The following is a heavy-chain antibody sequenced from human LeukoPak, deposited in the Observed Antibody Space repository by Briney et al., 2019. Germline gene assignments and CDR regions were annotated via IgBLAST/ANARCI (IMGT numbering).Heavy chain of an antibody. CDR3: ARGNYGSGSPYYYYYMDV. CDR2: IYSGGST. V-gene: IGHV3-53*01. J-gene: IGHJ6*03. Sequence: LSGGSLRLSRAASGFTVSSNYMSWVRQAPGKGLEWVSVIYSGGSTYYADSVKGRFTISRGNSKNTLYLQMNSLRAEDTAVYYCARGNYGSGSPYYYYYMDVWGKGTTVTVSS. D-gene: IGHD3-10*01. CDR1: GFTVSSNY.